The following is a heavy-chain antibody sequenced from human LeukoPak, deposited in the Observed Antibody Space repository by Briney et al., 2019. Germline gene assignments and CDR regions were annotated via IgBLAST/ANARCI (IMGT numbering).Heavy chain of an antibody. Sequence: GGSLRLSCAASGFTVSSNYMSWVRQAPGKGLEWVSFIYSGGSTYYADSVKGRFTISRDNSKNTLYLQINSLRAEDTGVYYCARDGNSGYRDAFDIWGQGTMVSVS. CDR3: ARDGNSGYRDAFDI. CDR2: IYSGGST. CDR1: GFTVSSNY. V-gene: IGHV3-53*01. D-gene: IGHD5-12*01. J-gene: IGHJ3*02.